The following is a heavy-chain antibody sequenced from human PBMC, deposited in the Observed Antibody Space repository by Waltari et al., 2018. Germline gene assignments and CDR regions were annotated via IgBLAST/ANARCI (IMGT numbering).Heavy chain of an antibody. V-gene: IGHV4-59*01. CDR3: ARGGVYDYVWGSLDY. D-gene: IGHD3-16*01. J-gene: IGHJ4*02. CDR2: IYYSGST. CDR1: GGSISSYY. Sequence: QVQLQESGPGLVKPSETLSLTCTVSGGSISSYYWSWIRQPPGQGLEWIGYIYYSGSTNYNPSLKSRVTISVDTSKNQFSLKLSSVTAADTAVYYCARGGVYDYVWGSLDYWGQGTLVTVSS.